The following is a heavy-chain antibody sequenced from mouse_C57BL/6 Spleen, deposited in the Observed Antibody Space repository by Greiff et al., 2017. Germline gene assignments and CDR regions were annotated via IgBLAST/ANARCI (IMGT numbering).Heavy chain of an antibody. CDR1: GFTFSSYA. CDR3: TRDLYGNYDAMDY. Sequence: DVHLVESGEGLVKPGGSLKLSCAASGFTFSSYAMSWVRQTPEKRLEWVAYISSGGDYIYYADTVKGRFTISRDNARNTLYPQMSSLKSEDTAMYYCTRDLYGNYDAMDYWGQGTSVTVSS. V-gene: IGHV5-9-1*02. CDR2: ISSGGDYI. J-gene: IGHJ4*01. D-gene: IGHD2-1*01.